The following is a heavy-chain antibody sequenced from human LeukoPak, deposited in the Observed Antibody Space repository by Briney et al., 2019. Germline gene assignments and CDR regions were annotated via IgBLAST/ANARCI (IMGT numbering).Heavy chain of an antibody. CDR1: VYTFTSYG. CDR3: ARRAGTLDY. D-gene: IGHD6-13*01. Sequence: ASVKVSFKSSVYTFTSYGISWVRQAPGQGLEWMGCISAYNGNTNYAQKLQGRVTMTTDTSTSTAYMELRSLRSDDTAVSYCARRAGTLDYWGQGTLVTVSS. CDR2: ISAYNGNT. V-gene: IGHV1-18*01. J-gene: IGHJ4*02.